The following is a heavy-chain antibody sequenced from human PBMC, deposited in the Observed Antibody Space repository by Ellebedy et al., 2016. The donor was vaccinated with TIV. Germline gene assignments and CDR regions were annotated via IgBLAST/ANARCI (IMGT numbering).Heavy chain of an antibody. J-gene: IGHJ4*02. CDR3: AREEGVITSYYFDY. CDR2: IKQDGSEK. V-gene: IGHV3-7*01. CDR1: GFTFSSYW. D-gene: IGHD3-10*01. Sequence: GESLKISXAASGFTFSSYWMTWVRQAPGEGLEWVANIKQDGSEKYYVDSVKGRFTISRGNAKNSLYLQMNSLRAEDTAVYYCAREEGVITSYYFDYWGQGTLVTVSS.